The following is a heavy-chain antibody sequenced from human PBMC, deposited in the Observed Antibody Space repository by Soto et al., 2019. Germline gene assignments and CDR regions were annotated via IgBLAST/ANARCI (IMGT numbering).Heavy chain of an antibody. D-gene: IGHD5-18*01. CDR3: ARHGYNYGGGYFDY. J-gene: IGHJ4*02. Sequence: EVQLVESGGGLVQPGGSLRLSCAASGVIVSSNYMSWVRQAPGKGLEWVSVIYSGGSTYYADSVKGRFTISRDNSKNTLYLQMNSLRAEDTAVYYCARHGYNYGGGYFDYGGQGTLVTVSS. CDR1: GVIVSSNY. V-gene: IGHV3-66*04. CDR2: IYSGGST.